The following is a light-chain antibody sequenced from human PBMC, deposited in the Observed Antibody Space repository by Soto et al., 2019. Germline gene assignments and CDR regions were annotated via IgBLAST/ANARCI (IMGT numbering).Light chain of an antibody. Sequence: IQMTQSPSSLSASVGDRVTITCRASQGIRNDLGWYQQRPGKAPKLLIYDASNLEIGVPSRFSGSGSGTHFTFTISSLQTEDIGTYYCQQYDILPITFGRGTRLEIK. CDR3: QQYDILPIT. J-gene: IGKJ5*01. CDR2: DAS. CDR1: QGIRND. V-gene: IGKV1-33*01.